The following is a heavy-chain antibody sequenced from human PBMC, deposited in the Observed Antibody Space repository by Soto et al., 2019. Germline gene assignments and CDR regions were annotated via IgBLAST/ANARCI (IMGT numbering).Heavy chain of an antibody. D-gene: IGHD4-17*01. V-gene: IGHV3-23*01. J-gene: IGHJ6*02. CDR3: AKELIPTVTPDYYYYGMDV. CDR1: GFTFSSYA. Sequence: GGSLRLSCAASGFTFSSYAMSWVRQAPGKGLEWVSAISGSGGSTYYADSVKGRFTISRDNSKNTLYLQMNSLRAEDTAVYYCAKELIPTVTPDYYYYGMDVWGQGTTVTVSS. CDR2: ISGSGGST.